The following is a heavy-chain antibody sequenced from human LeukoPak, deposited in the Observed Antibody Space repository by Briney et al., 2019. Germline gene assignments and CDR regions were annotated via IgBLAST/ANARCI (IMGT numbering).Heavy chain of an antibody. CDR1: GFTFSGYW. Sequence: PGGSLRLSCTASGFTFSGYWMHWVRQAPGKGLEWVSRTNRDDSDTSYADSVKGRFTISRDKAKNTLYLQMNSLRVEDTAVYYCARSANYFDTSGQDYWGQGTLVTVSS. D-gene: IGHD3-22*01. V-gene: IGHV3-74*01. CDR3: ARSANYFDTSGQDY. J-gene: IGHJ4*02. CDR2: TNRDDSDT.